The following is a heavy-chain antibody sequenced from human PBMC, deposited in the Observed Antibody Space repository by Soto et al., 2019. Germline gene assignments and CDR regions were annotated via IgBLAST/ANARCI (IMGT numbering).Heavy chain of an antibody. CDR1: GFTFSDYY. Sequence: QVQLVASGGGLVKPGGSLRLSCAASGFTFSDYYISWIRQGPGKGLEWVSYISSSGSIIYYADSVNGRFTISRDNAKNSLYLQMYSLRAEDTAVYYCALAGYDSNYYAVTPLSAGHFWGQGTLVTVSS. V-gene: IGHV3-11*01. CDR2: ISSSGSII. CDR3: ALAGYDSNYYAVTPLSAGHF. D-gene: IGHD4-4*01. J-gene: IGHJ4*02.